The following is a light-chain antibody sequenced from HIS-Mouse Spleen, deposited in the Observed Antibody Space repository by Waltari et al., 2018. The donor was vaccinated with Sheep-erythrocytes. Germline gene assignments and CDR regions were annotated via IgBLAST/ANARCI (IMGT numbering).Light chain of an antibody. CDR1: SSDVGGYNY. CDR2: EVS. V-gene: IGLV2-14*01. CDR3: SSYTSSSTQV. J-gene: IGLJ2*01. Sequence: QSALTQPASVSGSPGQSITISCTGTSSDVGGYNYVSWYQQHPGKAPKLMIYEVSTRPSGVSNRFAGSTSGNTASLTISGLQAEDEADYYCSSYTSSSTQVFGGGTKLTVL.